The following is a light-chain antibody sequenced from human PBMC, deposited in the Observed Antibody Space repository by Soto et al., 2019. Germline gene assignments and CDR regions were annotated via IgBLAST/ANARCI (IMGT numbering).Light chain of an antibody. CDR1: QSISSY. V-gene: IGKV1-39*01. J-gene: IGKJ5*01. CDR3: QHSYSNFPIT. CDR2: AAS. Sequence: DIQLTQSPSSLSASVGDRVTITCRASQSISSYLNWYQQKPGKAPNLLIHAASSLQSGVPSRFSGSGSGAEYTLTISSLQPEDFATYFCQHSYSNFPITFGQGTRLEIK.